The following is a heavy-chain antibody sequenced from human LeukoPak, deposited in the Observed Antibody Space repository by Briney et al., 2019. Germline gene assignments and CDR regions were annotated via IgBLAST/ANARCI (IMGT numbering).Heavy chain of an antibody. Sequence: SETLSLTCTVSGGSISSYYWSWIRQPPGKGLEWIGYIYYSGSTNYNPSLTSRVTISVDTSKNQFSLKVRSVTAADTAIYCCARHLDAFDMWGQGTKVTVSS. J-gene: IGHJ3*02. CDR2: IYYSGST. V-gene: IGHV4-59*08. CDR3: ARHLDAFDM. CDR1: GGSISSYY.